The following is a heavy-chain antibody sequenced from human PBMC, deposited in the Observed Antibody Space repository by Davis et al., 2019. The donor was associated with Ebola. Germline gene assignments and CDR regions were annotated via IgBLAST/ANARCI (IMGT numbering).Heavy chain of an antibody. J-gene: IGHJ5*02. CDR2: IIPMFRSP. Sequence: SVKVSCKSSGGTFSSFAVGWVRQAPGQGLEWMGGIIPMFRSPNYAQKFQGRVTITADESTRTSYMELSSLRSEDTAVYYCARVRTGYYFDSWFDPWGQGALVIVSS. D-gene: IGHD3-16*01. CDR1: GGTFSSFA. V-gene: IGHV1-69*13. CDR3: ARVRTGYYFDSWFDP.